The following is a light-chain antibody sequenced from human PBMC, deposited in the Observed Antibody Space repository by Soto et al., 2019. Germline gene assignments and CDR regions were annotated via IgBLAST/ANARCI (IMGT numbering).Light chain of an antibody. CDR1: SSDVGGYNY. CDR3: SSYTSPRV. V-gene: IGLV2-14*01. Sequence: SVLTQAASGSWSPGQSIPLFRTGNSSDVGGYNYVSWYQQHPGKAPKLMIYDVSNRPSGVSNRFSGSKSGNTASLTISGLQAEDEADYYCSSYTSPRVFGTGTKVTVL. CDR2: DVS. J-gene: IGLJ1*01.